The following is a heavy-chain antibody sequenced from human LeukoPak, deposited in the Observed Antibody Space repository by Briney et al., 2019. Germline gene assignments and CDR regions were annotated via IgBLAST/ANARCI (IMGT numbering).Heavy chain of an antibody. CDR2: ISSSTSYI. J-gene: IGHJ5*02. CDR3: ARGPLCGYNSAWFDP. D-gene: IGHD5-24*01. V-gene: IGHV3-21*01. CDR1: EFTFSSYH. Sequence: RSGGSLRLSCAASEFTFSSYHMNWVRQAPGKGLEWVSFISSSTSYIYYADSVKGRFTISRDNAKNSLYLQMNSLRVEDTVVYYCARGPLCGYNSAWFDPWGQGTLVTVSS.